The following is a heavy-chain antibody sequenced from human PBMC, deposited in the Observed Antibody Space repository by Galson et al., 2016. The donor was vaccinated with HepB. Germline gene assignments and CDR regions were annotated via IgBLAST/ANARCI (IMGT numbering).Heavy chain of an antibody. V-gene: IGHV3-33*01. D-gene: IGHD2/OR15-2a*01. CDR2: IWPDGSEK. Sequence: SLRLSCAASGFTFSTYAMHWVRQAPGRGLDWVATIWPDGSEKYYADSVKGRFTVSRDNSQNTLCLQVNSLRAEGTAVYYCARDGGTWTPNSYFDFWGPGTLVTVSS. CDR1: GFTFSTYA. J-gene: IGHJ4*02. CDR3: ARDGGTWTPNSYFDF.